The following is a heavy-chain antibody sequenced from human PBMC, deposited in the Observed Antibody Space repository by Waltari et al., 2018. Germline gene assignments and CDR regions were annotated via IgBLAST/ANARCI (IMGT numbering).Heavy chain of an antibody. V-gene: IGHV1-46*01. CDR1: GYTFTSYY. CDR3: ARDRPRAIGAVAGTADY. J-gene: IGHJ4*02. Sequence: QVQLVQSGAEVKKPGASVKVSCKASGYTFTSYYMHWVRQAPGQGLEWMGIINPRGGSTSDAQKFQGRVTMTRDTSTSTVYMELSSLRSEDTAVYYCARDRPRAIGAVAGTADYWGQGTLVTVSS. CDR2: INPRGGST. D-gene: IGHD6-19*01.